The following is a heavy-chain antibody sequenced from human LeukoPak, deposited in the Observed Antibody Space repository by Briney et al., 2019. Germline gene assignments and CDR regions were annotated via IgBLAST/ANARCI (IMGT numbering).Heavy chain of an antibody. CDR3: ASSGYYYDSSGSRNYYGMDV. V-gene: IGHV1-69*04. CDR2: IIPILGIA. D-gene: IGHD3-22*01. CDR1: GGTFNNYA. J-gene: IGHJ6*02. Sequence: EASVKVSCKASGGTFNNYAISWVRQAPGQGLEWMGRIIPILGIANYAQKFQGRVTITADKSTSTAYMELSSLRSEDTAVYYCASSGYYYDSSGSRNYYGMDVWGQGTTVTVSS.